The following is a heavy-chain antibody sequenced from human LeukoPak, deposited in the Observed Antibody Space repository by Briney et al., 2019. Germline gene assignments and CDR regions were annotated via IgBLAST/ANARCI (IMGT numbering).Heavy chain of an antibody. CDR2: INPSGGST. V-gene: IGHV1-46*01. J-gene: IGHJ6*02. CDR3: AREVMVRGVIGSYGMDV. Sequence: ASVKVSCKASGYTFTSYYMHWVRQAPGQGLEWMGIINPSGGSTSYAQKFQGRVTMTSDTSTSTVYMELSGLRSEDTAVYYCAREVMVRGVIGSYGMDVWGQGTTVTVSS. CDR1: GYTFTSYY. D-gene: IGHD3-10*01.